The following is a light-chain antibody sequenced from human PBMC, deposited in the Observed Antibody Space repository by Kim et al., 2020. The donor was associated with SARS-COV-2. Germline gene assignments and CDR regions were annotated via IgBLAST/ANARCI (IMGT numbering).Light chain of an antibody. Sequence: ATINCKSSQSVLYSFNKKNDLAWSQQKPGQPPTLLIYWASTRESGVPDRFSGSGSGTDFTLTISSLQAEDVAVYYCHQYYDFPLTFGGGTKVDIK. CDR1: QSVLYSFNKKND. CDR3: HQYYDFPLT. V-gene: IGKV4-1*01. J-gene: IGKJ4*01. CDR2: WAS.